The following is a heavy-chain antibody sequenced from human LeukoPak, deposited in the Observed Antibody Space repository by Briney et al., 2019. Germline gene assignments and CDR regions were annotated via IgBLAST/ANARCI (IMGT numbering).Heavy chain of an antibody. CDR1: GFTFSSYS. J-gene: IGHJ4*02. D-gene: IGHD5-18*01. Sequence: PGGSLGLSCAASGFTFSSYSMNWVRQAPGKGLEWVSYISSSSSTIYYADSVKGRFTISRDNAKNSLYLQMNSLRAEDTAVYYCAGDLHSYGYWGQGTLVTVSS. V-gene: IGHV3-48*01. CDR3: AGDLHSYGY. CDR2: ISSSSSTI.